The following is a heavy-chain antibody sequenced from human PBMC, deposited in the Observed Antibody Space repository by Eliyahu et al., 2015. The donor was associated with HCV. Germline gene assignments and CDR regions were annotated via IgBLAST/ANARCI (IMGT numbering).Heavy chain of an antibody. D-gene: IGHD4-17*01. Sequence: EVQLVESGGGLVQPGRSLRLSCAASGFTFDDYAMHWVRQAPGKGLEWVSGISWNSGSIGYADSVKGRFTISRDNAKNSLYLQMNSLRAEDTALYYCAKGTYGDYVHNWFDPWGQGTLVTVSS. CDR2: ISWNSGSI. V-gene: IGHV3-9*01. CDR1: GFTFDDYA. CDR3: AKGTYGDYVHNWFDP. J-gene: IGHJ5*02.